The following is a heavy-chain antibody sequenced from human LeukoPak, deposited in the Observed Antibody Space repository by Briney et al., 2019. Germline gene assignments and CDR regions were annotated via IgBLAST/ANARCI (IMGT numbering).Heavy chain of an antibody. D-gene: IGHD3-22*01. V-gene: IGHV3-30*18. J-gene: IGHJ4*02. CDR2: ISYDGSNK. Sequence: GRSLRLSCAASGFTFSSYGMHWVRQAPGKGLEWVAVISYDGSNKYYADSVKGRFTISRDNSKNTLYLQMNSLRAEDTAVYYCAKPITMIVVVSSLDYWGQGTLVTVSS. CDR1: GFTFSSYG. CDR3: AKPITMIVVVSSLDY.